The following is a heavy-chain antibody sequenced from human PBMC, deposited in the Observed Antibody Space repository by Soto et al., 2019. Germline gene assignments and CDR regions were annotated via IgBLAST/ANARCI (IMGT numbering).Heavy chain of an antibody. V-gene: IGHV4-30-4*01. J-gene: IGHJ4*02. CDR2: IYYSGST. Sequence: QVQLQESGPGLVKPSQTLSLTCTVSGGSISSGDYYWSWIRQPPGKGLEWIGYIYYSGSTYYNPSLKSRVTISVDTSKNQFSLKLSSVTAVDTAVYYCARVAEAYVPATYDFDYWGQGTLVTVSS. D-gene: IGHD2-2*01. CDR3: ARVAEAYVPATYDFDY. CDR1: GGSISSGDYY.